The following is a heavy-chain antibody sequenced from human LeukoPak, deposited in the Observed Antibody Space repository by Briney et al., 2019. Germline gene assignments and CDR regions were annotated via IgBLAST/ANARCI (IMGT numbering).Heavy chain of an antibody. Sequence: GGSLRLSCAASGFTFSSYGMHWVRQAPGKGLEWVAVIWYDGSNKYYADSVKGRFTISRDNSKNTLYLQMNSLRAEDTAVYYCARARMTQDAFDIWGQGTMVTVSS. CDR1: GFTFSSYG. J-gene: IGHJ3*02. V-gene: IGHV3-33*08. CDR3: ARARMTQDAFDI. D-gene: IGHD2-15*01. CDR2: IWYDGSNK.